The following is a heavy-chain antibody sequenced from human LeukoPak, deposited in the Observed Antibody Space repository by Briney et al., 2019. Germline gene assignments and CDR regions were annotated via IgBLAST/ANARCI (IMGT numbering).Heavy chain of an antibody. V-gene: IGHV4-4*02. J-gene: IGHJ6*03. Sequence: PSETLSLTCAVSGGSISSSNWWSWVRQPPGKGLEWIGEIYHSGSTNYNPSLKSRVTISVDKSKNQFSLKLSSVTAADTAVYYCARHTQSWFPNYYYMDVWGKGTTVTISS. CDR2: IYHSGST. D-gene: IGHD3-10*01. CDR3: ARHTQSWFPNYYYMDV. CDR1: GGSISSSNW.